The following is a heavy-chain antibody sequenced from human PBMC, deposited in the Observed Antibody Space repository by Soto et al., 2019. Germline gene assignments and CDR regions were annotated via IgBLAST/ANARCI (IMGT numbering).Heavy chain of an antibody. V-gene: IGHV4-59*01. CDR2: IYYSGST. CDR3: ARAYGDYVFDY. CDR1: GGSISSYY. D-gene: IGHD4-17*01. Sequence: SETLSLTCTVSGGSISSYYWSWIRQPPGKGLEWIGYIYYSGSTNYNPSLKSRVTISIDTSKNQFSLKLSSVTAADTAVYYCARAYGDYVFDYWGQGTLVTVSS. J-gene: IGHJ4*02.